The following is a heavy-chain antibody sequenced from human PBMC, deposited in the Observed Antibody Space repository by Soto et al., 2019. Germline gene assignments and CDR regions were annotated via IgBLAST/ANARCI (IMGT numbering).Heavy chain of an antibody. J-gene: IGHJ4*02. D-gene: IGHD5-12*01. CDR2: IYWDEDK. V-gene: IGHV2-5*02. CDR3: AHRPRGYAYYFDY. Sequence: QITLKESGPTLVKPTQTLTLTCTFSGFSLSTRGVAVGWFRQPPGKALEWLALIYWDEDKWYSPSLKSRLTITDDPSKNPVALTMTNIDPVDTATYYCAHRPRGYAYYFDYWGQGTLVTVSS. CDR1: GFSLSTRGVA.